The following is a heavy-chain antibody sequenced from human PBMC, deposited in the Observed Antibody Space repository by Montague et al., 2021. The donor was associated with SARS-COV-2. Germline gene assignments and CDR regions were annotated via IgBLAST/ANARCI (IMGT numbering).Heavy chain of an antibody. Sequence: SETLSLTCGVSGGSISSSHWWCCFSRPPGRGLEYFREIFYSSGTNYNQSRHSRVAISIDKSKNQFSLRMRSVTAADTAVYYCARGASAGAGVDYWGQGTLVTVSS. D-gene: IGHD6-13*01. CDR2: IFYSSGT. CDR3: ARGASAGAGVDY. J-gene: IGHJ4*02. CDR1: GGSISSSHW. V-gene: IGHV4-4*02.